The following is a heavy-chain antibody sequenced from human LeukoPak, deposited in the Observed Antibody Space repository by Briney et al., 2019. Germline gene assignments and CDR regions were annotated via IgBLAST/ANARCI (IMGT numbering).Heavy chain of an antibody. CDR3: ARTAPGIAAAGTGYFQH. CDR2: INPSGGST. Sequence: ASVKVSCKASGYTFTSYYMHWVRQAPGQGLEWMGIINPSGGSTSYAQKFQGRVTMTRDTSTSTVYMELSSLRSEDTAVYYCARTAPGIAAAGTGYFQHWGQGTLVTVSS. V-gene: IGHV1-46*01. CDR1: GYTFTSYY. J-gene: IGHJ1*01. D-gene: IGHD6-13*01.